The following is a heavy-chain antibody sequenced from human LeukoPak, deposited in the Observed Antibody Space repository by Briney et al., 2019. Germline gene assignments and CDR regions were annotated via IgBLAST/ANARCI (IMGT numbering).Heavy chain of an antibody. D-gene: IGHD6-19*01. J-gene: IGHJ4*02. CDR3: AKGGVAGMGY. Sequence: GGSLRLSCAASGFTFSSYAMSWVRQAPGKGLEWVSVISGSGGSTYYADSVKGRFTISRDNSKNTLYVQMNSLRAEDTAVYYCAKGGVAGMGYWGQGTLVTVSS. V-gene: IGHV3-23*01. CDR2: ISGSGGST. CDR1: GFTFSSYA.